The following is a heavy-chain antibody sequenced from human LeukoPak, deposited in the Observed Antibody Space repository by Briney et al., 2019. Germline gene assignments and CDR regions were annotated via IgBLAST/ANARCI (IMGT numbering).Heavy chain of an antibody. D-gene: IGHD6-25*01. CDR1: GFTFSNYG. J-gene: IGHJ4*02. V-gene: IGHV3-30*03. CDR2: ISYDGSNK. Sequence: PGGSLRLSCAASGFTFSNYGMHWVRQAPGKGLEWVAVISYDGSNKYYADSVKGRFTISRDNSKNTLYLQMNSLRAEDTAVYYCARLSGWFDYWGQGILVTVSS. CDR3: ARLSGWFDY.